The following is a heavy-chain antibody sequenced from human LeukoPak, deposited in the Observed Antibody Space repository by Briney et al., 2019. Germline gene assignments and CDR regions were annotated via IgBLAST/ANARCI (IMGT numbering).Heavy chain of an antibody. Sequence: ASVKVSCKTSGYTVTSYDVHWVRQAPGQGLEWMGIIEPISGSTTYAHKLEDSITMTRDTSTTTVFLELSSLSSEDTAIYFCARHGGDYPDTWGQGTLVTVSS. CDR3: ARHGGDYPDT. D-gene: IGHD2-21*02. V-gene: IGHV1-46*04. CDR2: IEPISGST. CDR1: GYTVTSYD. J-gene: IGHJ5*02.